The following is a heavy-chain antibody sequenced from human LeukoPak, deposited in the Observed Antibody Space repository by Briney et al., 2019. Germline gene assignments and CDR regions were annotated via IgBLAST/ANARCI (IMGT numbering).Heavy chain of an antibody. V-gene: IGHV3-30*18. CDR1: GFTFSSYG. D-gene: IGHD6-19*01. Sequence: PGRSLRLSCAASGFTFSSYGMHWVRQAPGKGLEWVAVISYDGSNKYYADSVKGRFTISRDNSKNTLYLQMNSLRAEDTAVYYCAKAAAVADPDRSPFDYWGQGTLVTVSS. CDR3: AKAAAVADPDRSPFDY. J-gene: IGHJ4*02. CDR2: ISYDGSNK.